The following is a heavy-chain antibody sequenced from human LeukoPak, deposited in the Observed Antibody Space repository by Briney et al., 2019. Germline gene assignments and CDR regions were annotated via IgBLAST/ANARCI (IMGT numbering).Heavy chain of an antibody. V-gene: IGHV1-69*06. CDR1: GDAFKTYA. J-gene: IGHJ4*02. CDR2: TIPMFDTS. CDR3: ATEYCAGGSCYSGYFFDY. D-gene: IGHD2-15*01. Sequence: SVKVSCKASGDAFKTYAISWVRQAPGQGLEWMGRTIPMFDTSNNAQKFRGRVTITAGKTTSTAYMELSSLRSDDTAVYYCATEYCAGGSCYSGYFFDYWGQGTPVTVTS.